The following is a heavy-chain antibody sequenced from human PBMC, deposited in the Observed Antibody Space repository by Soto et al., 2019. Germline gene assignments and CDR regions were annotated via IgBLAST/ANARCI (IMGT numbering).Heavy chain of an antibody. CDR3: VRGGGGGLFDP. CDR1: GFTFGYSY. CDR2: ISPGSRYP. J-gene: IGHJ5*02. V-gene: IGHV3-11*06. D-gene: IGHD2-15*01. Sequence: GGSLRLSCAGSGFTFGYSYMSWIRQAPGKGLEWLSYISPGSRYPAYADSVKGRFTISRDNAKRSLYLQMMSLTAEDTAIYYCVRGGGGGLFDPWGQGTMVTVSS.